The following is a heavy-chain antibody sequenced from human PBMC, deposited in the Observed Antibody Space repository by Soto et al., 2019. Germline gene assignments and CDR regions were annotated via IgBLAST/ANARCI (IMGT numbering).Heavy chain of an antibody. CDR1: GYTFTGYY. CDR3: ESGYCSGGSCYSPRANNWFDP. J-gene: IGHJ5*02. D-gene: IGHD2-15*01. Sequence: QVQLVQSGAEVKKPGASVKVSCKASGYTFTGYYMHWVRQAPGQGLEWMGWINPNSGGTNYAQKFQGRVTMTRDTSISTAYMELSRLRSDDTAVYYCESGYCSGGSCYSPRANNWFDPWGQGTLVTVSS. V-gene: IGHV1-2*02. CDR2: INPNSGGT.